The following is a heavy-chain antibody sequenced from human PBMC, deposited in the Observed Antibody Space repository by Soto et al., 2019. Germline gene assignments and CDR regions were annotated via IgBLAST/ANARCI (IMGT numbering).Heavy chain of an antibody. CDR2: INHSGST. D-gene: IGHD6-13*01. J-gene: IGHJ6*02. CDR3: ARGRGIAAAGYYYYYGMDV. V-gene: IGHV4-34*01. Sequence: SETLSLTCAVYGGSFSGYYWSWIRQPPGKGLEWIGEINHSGSTNYNPSLKSRVTISVDTSKNQFSLKLSSVTAADTAGYYRARGRGIAAAGYYYYYGMDVWGQGTTVTVSS. CDR1: GGSFSGYY.